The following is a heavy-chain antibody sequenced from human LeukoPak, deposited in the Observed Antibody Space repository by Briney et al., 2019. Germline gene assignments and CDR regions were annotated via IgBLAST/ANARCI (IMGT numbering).Heavy chain of an antibody. Sequence: GESLQISCKGSGYSFTSYWIGWVRQMPGKGLEWMGIIYPGDSDTRYSPSFQGQVTISADKSISTAYLQWSSLKASDTAMYYCARQYCSGGSCYHFDYWGQGTLVTVSS. CDR1: GYSFTSYW. D-gene: IGHD2-15*01. CDR3: ARQYCSGGSCYHFDY. V-gene: IGHV5-51*01. J-gene: IGHJ4*02. CDR2: IYPGDSDT.